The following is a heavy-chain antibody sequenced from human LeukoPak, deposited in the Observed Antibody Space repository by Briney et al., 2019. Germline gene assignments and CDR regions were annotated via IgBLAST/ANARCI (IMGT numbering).Heavy chain of an antibody. Sequence: SQTLSLTCTVSGGSISSGGYYWSWIRQPPGKGLEWIGYIYHSGSTYYNPSLKSRVTISVDRSKNQFSLKLSSVTAADTAVYSCARWASTSLKPYWGQGTLLTVSS. CDR3: ARWASTSLKPY. CDR1: GGSISSGGYY. V-gene: IGHV4-30-2*01. J-gene: IGHJ4*02. D-gene: IGHD2-2*01. CDR2: IYHSGST.